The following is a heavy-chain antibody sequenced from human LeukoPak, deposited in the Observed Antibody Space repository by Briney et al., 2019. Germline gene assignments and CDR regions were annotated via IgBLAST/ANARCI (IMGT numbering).Heavy chain of an antibody. CDR1: GFSFNSFA. CDR3: AKDRYCSSTTCDFDY. J-gene: IGHJ4*02. D-gene: IGHD2-2*01. V-gene: IGHV3-23*01. Sequence: GGSLRLSCVASGFSFNSFAMSWVRQAPGKGLEWVSAIGGSGYSTFYADSVKGRFTISRDNSKNTLYLQMNSLRAGDTAVYYCAKDRYCSSTTCDFDYWGQGTLVTVSS. CDR2: IGGSGYST.